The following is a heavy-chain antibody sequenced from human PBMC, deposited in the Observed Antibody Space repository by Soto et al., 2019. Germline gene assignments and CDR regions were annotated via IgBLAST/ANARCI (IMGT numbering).Heavy chain of an antibody. Sequence: PSETLSLTCAVSGGSISSSNWWSWVRQPPGKGLEWIGEIYHSGSTNYNPSLKSRVTISVDTSKNQFSLKLSSVTAADTAVYYCARRVGWLKGAFDFWGQGALVTVSS. CDR2: IYHSGST. V-gene: IGHV4-4*02. J-gene: IGHJ4*02. CDR1: GGSISSSNW. D-gene: IGHD3-3*01. CDR3: ARRVGWLKGAFDF.